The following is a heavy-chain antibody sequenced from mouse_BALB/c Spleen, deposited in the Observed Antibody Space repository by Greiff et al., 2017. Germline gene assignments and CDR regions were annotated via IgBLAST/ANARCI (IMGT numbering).Heavy chain of an antibody. CDR1: GFNIKDTY. CDR3: ARTTGKDFDY. CDR2: IDPANGNT. V-gene: IGHV14-3*02. D-gene: IGHD4-1*02. Sequence: VQLKQSGAELVKPGASVKLSCTASGFNIKDTYMHWVKQRPEQGLEWIGRIDPANGNTKYDPKFQGKATITADTSSNTAYLQLSSLTSEDTAVYYCARTTGKDFDYWGQGTTLTVSS. J-gene: IGHJ2*01.